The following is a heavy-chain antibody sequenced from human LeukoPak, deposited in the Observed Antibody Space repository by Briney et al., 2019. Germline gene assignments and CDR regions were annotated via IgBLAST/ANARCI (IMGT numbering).Heavy chain of an antibody. CDR3: ARDPVRRDSY. J-gene: IGHJ4*02. CDR1: GFTFNTYW. CDR2: INPDGSQT. Sequence: PGGSLRLSCAASGFTFNTYWMHWVRQAPGKGLVWVSHINPDGSQTNYADSVTGRFTISGDNAKNTLYLQMNSLRAEGTAVYYCARDPVRRDSYWGQGTLVTVSS. D-gene: IGHD3-10*01. V-gene: IGHV3-74*01.